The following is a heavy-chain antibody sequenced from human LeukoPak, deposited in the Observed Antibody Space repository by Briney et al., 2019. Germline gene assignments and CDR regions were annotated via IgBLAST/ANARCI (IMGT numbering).Heavy chain of an antibody. CDR3: ARGRSRDSSGYYYPRLSSYFDY. Sequence: PSETLSLTCAVYGGSFSGYYWSWIRQPPGKGLEWIGEINHSGSTNYNPSLKSRVTISVDTSNNQFSLKLSSVTAADTAVYYCARGRSRDSSGYYYPRLSSYFDYWGQGTLVTVSS. CDR2: INHSGST. CDR1: GGSFSGYY. V-gene: IGHV4-34*01. J-gene: IGHJ4*02. D-gene: IGHD3-22*01.